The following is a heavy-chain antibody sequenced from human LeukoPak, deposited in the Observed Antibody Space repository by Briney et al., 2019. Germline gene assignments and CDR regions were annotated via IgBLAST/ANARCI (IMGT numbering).Heavy chain of an antibody. J-gene: IGHJ4*02. Sequence: GGSLRLSCAAYGFTVSSYWMTWVRPAPGEGLEWEANIKQDGSEKSFVDSVKGRFTISRDNAKNSLYLQMNSLTAEDTGIYYCATSLDAAMNTGGQGILVTVSS. CDR2: IKQDGSEK. V-gene: IGHV3-7*01. D-gene: IGHD5-18*01. CDR3: ATSLDAAMNT. CDR1: GFTVSSYW.